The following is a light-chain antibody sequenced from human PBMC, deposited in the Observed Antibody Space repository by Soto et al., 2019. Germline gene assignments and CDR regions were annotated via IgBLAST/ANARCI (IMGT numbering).Light chain of an antibody. CDR1: QNVDIY. CDR3: QQRRNWPPLT. CDR2: DAS. Sequence: ETVLTQSPATLSLSPGERATLSCRASQNVDIYLAWYQQKPGQAPRLLIYDASNGATGVPPRFSGSGSGTDFTLTISSLEPEDFALYYCQQRRNWPPLTFGQGTRLEIK. J-gene: IGKJ5*01. V-gene: IGKV3-11*01.